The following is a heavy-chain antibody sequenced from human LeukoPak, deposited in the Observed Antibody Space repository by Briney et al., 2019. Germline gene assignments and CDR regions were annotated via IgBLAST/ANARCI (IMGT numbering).Heavy chain of an antibody. CDR1: GSTFSSYA. V-gene: IGHV3-23*01. CDR2: ISGSGDST. CDR3: AKDRLQPLDY. Sequence: GGSLRLSCAAAGSTFSSYAMSWVRQAPGKGLEWVSAISGSGDSTYYVDSVKGRFTISRDNSKNTLYLQMNSLRAEDTALYYCAKDRLQPLDYWGQGTLVTVSS. J-gene: IGHJ4*02. D-gene: IGHD2-15*01.